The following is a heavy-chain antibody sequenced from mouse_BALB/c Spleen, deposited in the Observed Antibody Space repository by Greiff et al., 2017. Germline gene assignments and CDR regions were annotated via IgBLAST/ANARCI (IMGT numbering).Heavy chain of an antibody. CDR2: INPSSGYT. V-gene: IGHV1-4*01. CDR3: ARSGSSYEAMDY. D-gene: IGHD1-1*01. J-gene: IGHJ4*01. CDR1: GYTFTSYT. Sequence: QVQLKQSGAELARPGASVKMSCKASGYTFTSYTMHWVKQRPGQGLEWIGYINPSSGYTNYNQKFKDKATLTADKSSSTAYMQLSSLTSEDSAVYYCARSGSSYEAMDYWGQGTSVPVSS.